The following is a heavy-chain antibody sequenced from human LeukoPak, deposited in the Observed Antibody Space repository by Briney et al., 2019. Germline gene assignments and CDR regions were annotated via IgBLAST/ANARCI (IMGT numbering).Heavy chain of an antibody. CDR1: GGTFSSYA. V-gene: IGHV1-69*06. D-gene: IGHD3-22*01. Sequence: ASVKVSCKASGGTFSSYAISWVRQAPGQGLEWMGGIIPIFGTANYAQKFQGRVTITAGKSTSTAYMELSSLRSEDTAVYYCATNYYDSSGDDYWGQGTLVTVSS. J-gene: IGHJ4*02. CDR2: IIPIFGTA. CDR3: ATNYYDSSGDDY.